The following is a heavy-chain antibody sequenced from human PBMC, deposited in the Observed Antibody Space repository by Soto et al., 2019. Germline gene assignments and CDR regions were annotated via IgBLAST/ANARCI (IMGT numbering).Heavy chain of an antibody. CDR2: INPNSGGT. Sequence: ASVKVSCKASGYTFTGYYMHWVRQAPGQGLEWMGWINPNSGGTNYAQKFQGWVTMTRDTSISTAYMELSRLRSDDTAVYYCAREGRDCSGYYSYYYYYGMDVWGQGTTVTVSS. J-gene: IGHJ6*02. CDR3: AREGRDCSGYYSYYYYYGMDV. D-gene: IGHD3-22*01. V-gene: IGHV1-2*04. CDR1: GYTFTGYY.